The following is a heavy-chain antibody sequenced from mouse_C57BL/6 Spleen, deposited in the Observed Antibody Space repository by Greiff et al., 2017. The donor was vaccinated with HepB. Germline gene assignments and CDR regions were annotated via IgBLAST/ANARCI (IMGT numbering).Heavy chain of an antibody. J-gene: IGHJ1*03. CDR3: ARDYSNYYWYFDV. CDR2: INPSSGYT. V-gene: IGHV1-7*01. Sequence: QVQLKESGAELAKPGASVKLSCKASGYTFTSYWMHWVKQRPGQGLEWIGYINPSSGYTKYNQKFKDKATLTADKSSSTAYMQLSSLTYEDSAVYYCARDYSNYYWYFDVWGTGTTVTVSS. CDR1: GYTFTSYW. D-gene: IGHD2-5*01.